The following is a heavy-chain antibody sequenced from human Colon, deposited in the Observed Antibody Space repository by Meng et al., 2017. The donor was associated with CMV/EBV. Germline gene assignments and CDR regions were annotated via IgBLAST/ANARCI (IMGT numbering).Heavy chain of an antibody. D-gene: IGHD2-2*02. V-gene: IGHV1-18*01. CDR3: ARGSLGYCSSTSCYMAEFDY. CDR2: ISAYNGNT. J-gene: IGHJ4*02. Sequence: ASVTVSCKASGYTFTSYGISWVRQAPGQGLEWMGWISAYNGNTNYAQKLQGRVTMTTDTSTSTAYMELRSLRSDDTAVEYWARGSLGYCSSTSCYMAEFDYWGQGTLVTVSS. CDR1: GYTFTSYG.